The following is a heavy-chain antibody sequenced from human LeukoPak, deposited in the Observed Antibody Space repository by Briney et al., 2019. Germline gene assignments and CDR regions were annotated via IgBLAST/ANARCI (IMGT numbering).Heavy chain of an antibody. V-gene: IGHV1-2*02. CDR1: GYTFTGYY. CDR3: AIGESIAARPLDY. Sequence: ASVKVSCKASGYTFTGYYMHWVRQAPGQGLEWMGWINPNSGGTNYAQKFQGRVTMTRDTSISTAYMELSRLRSDDTAVCYCAIGESIAARPLDYWGQGTLVTVSS. J-gene: IGHJ4*02. CDR2: INPNSGGT. D-gene: IGHD6-6*01.